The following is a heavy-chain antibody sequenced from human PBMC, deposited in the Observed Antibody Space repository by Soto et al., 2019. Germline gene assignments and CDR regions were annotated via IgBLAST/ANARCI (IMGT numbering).Heavy chain of an antibody. Sequence: SVKVSCKASGGTFSSYAISWVRQAPGQGLEWMGGIIPIFGTANYAQKFQGRVTITADKSTSTAYMELSSLRSEDTAVYYCASSGYIGYDSGFGYYYGMDVWGQGTTVTV. CDR1: GGTFSSYA. J-gene: IGHJ6*02. CDR2: IIPIFGTA. CDR3: ASSGYIGYDSGFGYYYGMDV. D-gene: IGHD5-12*01. V-gene: IGHV1-69*06.